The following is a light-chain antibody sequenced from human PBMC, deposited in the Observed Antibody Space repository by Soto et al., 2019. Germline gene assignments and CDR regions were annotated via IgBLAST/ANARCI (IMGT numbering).Light chain of an antibody. J-gene: IGLJ1*01. V-gene: IGLV2-14*02. Sequence: QSVLTQPASVSGSPGQSITISCTGTNNDVGCYKLISWYEQHPGKVPKVEMYEASKRRSGVSNRFSGSKSGTTACLTISGLQSEHQAYYYCSSYTHTSTCYVFGSGTKPTV. CDR1: NNDVGCYKL. CDR2: EAS. CDR3: SSYTHTSTCYV.